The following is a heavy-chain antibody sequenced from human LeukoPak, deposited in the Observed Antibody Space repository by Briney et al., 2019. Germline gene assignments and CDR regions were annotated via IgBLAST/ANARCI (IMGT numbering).Heavy chain of an antibody. V-gene: IGHV4-34*01. J-gene: IGHJ4*02. Sequence: PSETLSLTCAVYGGSFSGYYWSWIRQPPGKGLEWIGEINHSGSTNYNPSLKSRVTISVDTSKNQFSLRLSSVTAADTAVYYCARDGYYYDSSGLPRFDYWGQGTLVTVSS. CDR2: INHSGST. D-gene: IGHD3-22*01. CDR3: ARDGYYYDSSGLPRFDY. CDR1: GGSFSGYY.